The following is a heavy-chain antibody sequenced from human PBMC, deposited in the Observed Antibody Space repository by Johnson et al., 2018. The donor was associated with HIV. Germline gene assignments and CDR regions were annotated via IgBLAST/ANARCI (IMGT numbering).Heavy chain of an antibody. CDR2: ISWNSASI. CDR3: AGGRIGAFDI. D-gene: IGHD2-15*01. CDR1: GFTFDDYA. J-gene: IGHJ3*02. V-gene: IGHV3-9*01. Sequence: VQLVESGGGLVQPGGSLRLSCAASGFTFDDYAMHWVRLAPGKGLEWVSGISWNSASIGYADSVKGRFTISRDNAKNSLYLQMNSLRAEDTALYYCAGGRIGAFDIWGQGTMVTVSS.